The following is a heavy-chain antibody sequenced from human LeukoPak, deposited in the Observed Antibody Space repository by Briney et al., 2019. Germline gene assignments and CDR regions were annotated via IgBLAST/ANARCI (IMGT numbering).Heavy chain of an antibody. J-gene: IGHJ4*02. CDR3: ARAVDYDTSGYHYFDS. CDR2: IRKKPNSYST. V-gene: IGHV3-72*01. D-gene: IGHD3-22*01. CDR1: GFTFSDHY. Sequence: GGSLRLPCAASGFTFSDHYMDWVHQAPGKGLEWVGRIRKKPNSYSTEYAASVKGRFTFSRDDSKNSIYLQMNSLKTEDTAVYYCARAVDYDTSGYHYFDSWGQGTLVTVSS.